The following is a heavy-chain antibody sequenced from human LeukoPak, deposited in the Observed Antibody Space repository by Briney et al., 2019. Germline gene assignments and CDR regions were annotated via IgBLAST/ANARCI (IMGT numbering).Heavy chain of an antibody. CDR3: ASLSHYGDYDANYWFDP. V-gene: IGHV4-59*08. CDR2: IYYSGST. CDR1: GITFGDYA. D-gene: IGHD4-17*01. Sequence: PGGSLRLSCSASGITFGDYAMSWVRQAPGKGLEWIGYIYYSGSTNYNPSLKSRVTISVDTSKNQFSLKLSSVTAADTAVYYCASLSHYGDYDANYWFDPWRQGTLVTVSS. J-gene: IGHJ5*02.